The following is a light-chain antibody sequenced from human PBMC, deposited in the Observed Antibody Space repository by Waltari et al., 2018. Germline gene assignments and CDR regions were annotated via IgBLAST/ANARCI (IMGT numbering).Light chain of an antibody. J-gene: IGLJ3*02. CDR2: EVS. CDR3: CSYAGSSTFDWV. CDR1: KSDVGSYER. Sequence: QSALTQPASVSGSPGQSITISCTGTKSDVGSYERVSWYQQHPGKAPKVMISEVSKRPSGVSNRFSGSKSGNTASLTISGLQAEDEADYYCCSYAGSSTFDWVFGGGTKLTVL. V-gene: IGLV2-23*02.